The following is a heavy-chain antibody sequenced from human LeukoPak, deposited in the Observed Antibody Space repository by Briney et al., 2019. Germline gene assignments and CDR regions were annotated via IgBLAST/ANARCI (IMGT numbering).Heavy chain of an antibody. Sequence: GGSLRLSCVASGFTFNTYSMHWVRQAPGKGLEWVAVLSFDGDEKHYADSVKGRFTISRDNSNNTLHLQMNSLRAEDTALYYCAREDNPLWFDPWGQGTLVTVSS. CDR3: AREDNPLWFDP. V-gene: IGHV3-30-3*01. CDR2: LSFDGDEK. D-gene: IGHD1-1*01. CDR1: GFTFNTYS. J-gene: IGHJ5*02.